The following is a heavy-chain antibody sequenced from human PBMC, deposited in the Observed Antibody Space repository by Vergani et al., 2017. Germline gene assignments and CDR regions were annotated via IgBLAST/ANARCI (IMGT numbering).Heavy chain of an antibody. J-gene: IGHJ4*02. Sequence: QLQLQESGPGLVTPSETLSLTCTVSGGSISSYYWSWIRQPPGKGLEWIGYIYYSGSTNYNTSLKRRVTISVDTSKNQFSLKLSSVTAADTAVYYCASYSNSYFDYWGQGTLVTVSS. CDR3: ASYSNSYFDY. CDR1: GGSISSYY. D-gene: IGHD4-11*01. CDR2: IYYSGST. V-gene: IGHV4-59*08.